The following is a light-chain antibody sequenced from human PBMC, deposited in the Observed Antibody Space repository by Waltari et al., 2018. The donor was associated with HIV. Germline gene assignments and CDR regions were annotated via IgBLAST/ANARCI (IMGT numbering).Light chain of an antibody. CDR1: TRDVGRYNL. V-gene: IGLV2-23*02. CDR2: EVS. CDR3: CSYAGSSTLV. Sequence: QSALTQPASVSGSPGQSITISCTGTTRDVGRYNLVHWYQQHPGKAPKLMIYEVSKRPSGVSNRFSGSKSGNTASLTISGLQAEDEAYYYCCSYAGSSTLVFGGGTKLTVL. J-gene: IGLJ2*01.